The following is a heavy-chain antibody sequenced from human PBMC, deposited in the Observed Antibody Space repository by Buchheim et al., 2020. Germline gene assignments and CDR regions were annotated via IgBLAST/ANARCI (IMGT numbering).Heavy chain of an antibody. Sequence: QVQLQQWGAGLLKPSETLSLTCAVYGGSFSGYYWSWIRQPPGKGLEWIGEINHSGSTNYNPSLKSRVTISVDTSKNQFSLMLSSVTAADTAVYYCARAYRGIAAAGTGGVDYWGQGTL. CDR1: GGSFSGYY. CDR3: ARAYRGIAAAGTGGVDY. V-gene: IGHV4-34*01. D-gene: IGHD6-13*01. J-gene: IGHJ4*02. CDR2: INHSGST.